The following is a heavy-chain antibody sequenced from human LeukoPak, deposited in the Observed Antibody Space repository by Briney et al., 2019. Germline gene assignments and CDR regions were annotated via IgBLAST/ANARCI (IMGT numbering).Heavy chain of an antibody. CDR3: AKDVEVDYYDNPSPDAFDI. J-gene: IGHJ3*02. CDR1: GFTFSSYG. D-gene: IGHD3-22*01. Sequence: PGGSLRLSCAASGFTFSSYGMSWVRQAPGKGLEWVSAISGSGGSTYYADSVKGRFTISRDNSKNTLYLQMNSLRAEDTAVYYCAKDVEVDYYDNPSPDAFDIWGQGTMVTVSS. V-gene: IGHV3-23*01. CDR2: ISGSGGST.